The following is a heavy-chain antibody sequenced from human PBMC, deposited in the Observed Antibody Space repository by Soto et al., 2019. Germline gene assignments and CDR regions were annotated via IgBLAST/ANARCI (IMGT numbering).Heavy chain of an antibody. J-gene: IGHJ6*02. V-gene: IGHV4-34*01. CDR1: GGSFSGYY. D-gene: IGHD3-10*01. CDR2: INHSGST. Sequence: PSETLSLTCAVYGGSFSGYYWSWIRQPPGKGLVWIGEINHSGSTNYNPSLKSRVTISVDTSKNQFSLKLSSVTAADTAVYYCARGGLNYYGSGSYRPSYYYYGMDVWGQGTTVTVSS. CDR3: ARGGLNYYGSGSYRPSYYYYGMDV.